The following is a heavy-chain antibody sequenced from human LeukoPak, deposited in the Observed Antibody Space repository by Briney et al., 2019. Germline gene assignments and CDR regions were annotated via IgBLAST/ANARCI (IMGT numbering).Heavy chain of an antibody. J-gene: IGHJ4*02. CDR1: GFTFSDYY. V-gene: IGHV3-11*01. D-gene: IGHD6-19*01. CDR3: ASVRGVEYSAVAALDY. Sequence: MAGGSLRLSCAASGFTFSDYYMSWIRQAPGKGLEWVSYISSSGSTIYYAASVKGRFTISRDNAKNSLYLQMNSLRAEDTAVYYCASVRGVEYSAVAALDYWGQGTLVTVSS. CDR2: ISSSGSTI.